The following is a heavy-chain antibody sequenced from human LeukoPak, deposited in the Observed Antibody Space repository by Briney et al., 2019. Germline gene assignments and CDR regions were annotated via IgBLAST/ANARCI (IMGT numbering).Heavy chain of an antibody. Sequence: ASVKVPCKASGGTFSSYAISWVRQAPGQGLEWMGRIIPILGIANYAQKFQGRVTITADKSTSTAYMALSSLRSDDTAVYYCASSASGYDSCSFDYWGQGTLVTVSS. D-gene: IGHD5-12*01. CDR1: GGTFSSYA. CDR3: ASSASGYDSCSFDY. V-gene: IGHV1-69*04. J-gene: IGHJ4*02. CDR2: IIPILGIA.